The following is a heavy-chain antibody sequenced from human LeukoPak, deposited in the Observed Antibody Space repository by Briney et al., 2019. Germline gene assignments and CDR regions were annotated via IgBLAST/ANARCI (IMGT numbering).Heavy chain of an antibody. D-gene: IGHD7-27*01. CDR2: IYTSGST. CDR3: ARGDRRTGDGGY. CDR1: GGSISSGSYY. J-gene: IGHJ4*02. V-gene: IGHV4-61*02. Sequence: SETLSLTCTVSGGSISSGSYYWSWIRQPAGKGLEWIGRIYTSGSTNYNPSLKSRVTISVDTSKNQFSPKLSSVTAADTAVYYCARGDRRTGDGGYWGQGTLVTVSS.